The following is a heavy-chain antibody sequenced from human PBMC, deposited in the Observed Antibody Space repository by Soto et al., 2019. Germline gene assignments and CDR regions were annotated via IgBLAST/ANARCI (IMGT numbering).Heavy chain of an antibody. CDR2: ISAYNGNT. Sequence: QVQLVQSGAEVKKPGASVKVSCKASGYTFTSYGISWVRQAPGQGLEWMGWISAYNGNTNYAQKLQGRVTMTTDTSTSTDYMELRSLRSDDTAVYYCARDAIGYSYGTHGDYWGQGTLVTVSS. CDR3: ARDAIGYSYGTHGDY. D-gene: IGHD5-18*01. V-gene: IGHV1-18*01. CDR1: GYTFTSYG. J-gene: IGHJ4*02.